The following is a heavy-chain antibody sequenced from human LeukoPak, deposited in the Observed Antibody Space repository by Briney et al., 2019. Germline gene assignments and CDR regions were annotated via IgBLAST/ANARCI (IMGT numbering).Heavy chain of an antibody. J-gene: IGHJ6*03. Sequence: ASVKVSCKASGYIFTGYYIHWVRQATGQGLEWMGWMNPNSGNTGYAQKFQGRVTITRNTSISTAYMELSSLRSEDTAVYYCARGVKILGSGRFLEWLHYYYYYMDVWGKGTTVTVSS. CDR2: MNPNSGNT. CDR3: ARGVKILGSGRFLEWLHYYYYYMDV. CDR1: GYIFTGYY. D-gene: IGHD3-3*01. V-gene: IGHV1-8*03.